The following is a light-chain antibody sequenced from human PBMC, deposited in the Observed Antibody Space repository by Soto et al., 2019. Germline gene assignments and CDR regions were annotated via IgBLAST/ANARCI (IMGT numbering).Light chain of an antibody. CDR1: QDISRS. J-gene: IGKJ3*01. V-gene: IGKV3-11*01. CDR3: QQSSNWL. Sequence: ETVLTQSPATLSLSPGERATLSCRASQDISRSLAWYQQKPGQAPRLLIYDASNRATGIPARFSGSGSGTDFTLTISNLEPDDFAVYYCQQSSNWLFGPGTKVDIK. CDR2: DAS.